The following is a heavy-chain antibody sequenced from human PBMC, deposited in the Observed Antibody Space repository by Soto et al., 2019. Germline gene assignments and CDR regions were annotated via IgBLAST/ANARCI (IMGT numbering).Heavy chain of an antibody. CDR1: GGSISHYY. V-gene: IGHV4-59*01. J-gene: IGHJ2*01. CDR2: IYYSGSA. D-gene: IGHD6-13*01. Sequence: SETLSLTCTVSGGSISHYYWSWIRQPPGKGLEWIGYIYYSGSANYNPSLKSRVIISVDTSKNQFSLKLSSVTAADTAVYFCARGGSSWSGAWYFDLWGRGTLVTVS. CDR3: ARGGSSWSGAWYFDL.